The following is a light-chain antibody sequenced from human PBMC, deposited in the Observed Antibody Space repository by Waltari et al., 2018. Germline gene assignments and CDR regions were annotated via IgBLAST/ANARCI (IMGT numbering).Light chain of an antibody. CDR1: QDISND. CDR3: LQDYNFPWT. Sequence: IHMTQSPSSLPASIGYRFNITCRASQDISNDLGWYQQKSGKAPKLLIYSAFTLRSGAPSRFSGSRSGTDFTLTITSLQPEDFATYYCLQDYNFPWTFGQGTKVEIK. J-gene: IGKJ1*01. V-gene: IGKV1-6*01. CDR2: SAF.